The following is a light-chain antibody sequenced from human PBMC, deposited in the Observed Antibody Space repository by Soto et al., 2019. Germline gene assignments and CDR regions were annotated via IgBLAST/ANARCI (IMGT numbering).Light chain of an antibody. V-gene: IGKV3-20*01. CDR1: QSVSSNY. CDR2: AAS. J-gene: IGKJ2*01. CDR3: QQYGSSPPYT. Sequence: EIXXTQSPGTLSLSPGEGATLSCRASQSVSSNYLAWYQQKPGHAPRLLIFAASSRASDIPDRFSGSGSGTDFTLTISRLEPEDFAVYYCQQYGSSPPYTFGQGTKLEIK.